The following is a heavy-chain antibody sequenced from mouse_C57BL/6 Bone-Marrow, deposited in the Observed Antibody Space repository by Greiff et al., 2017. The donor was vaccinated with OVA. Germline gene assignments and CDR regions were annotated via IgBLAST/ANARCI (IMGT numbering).Heavy chain of an antibody. D-gene: IGHD2-1*01. CDR3: ARDLYWNAMDY. Sequence: EVKLMESGGGLVKPGGSLKLSCAASGFTFSSYAMSWVRQTPEKRLEWVATISDGGSYTYYPDNVKGRFTISRDNAKNNLYLQMSHLKSEDTAMYYCARDLYWNAMDYWGQGTSVTVSS. CDR1: GFTFSSYA. CDR2: ISDGGSYT. J-gene: IGHJ4*01. V-gene: IGHV5-4*01.